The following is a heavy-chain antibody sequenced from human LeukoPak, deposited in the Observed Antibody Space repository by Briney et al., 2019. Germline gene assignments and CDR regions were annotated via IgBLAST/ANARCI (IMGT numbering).Heavy chain of an antibody. V-gene: IGHV1-46*01. D-gene: IGHD3-9*01. CDR2: INPSGDST. CDR3: ARDFLTGAGTFDY. CDR1: GYTFTNYY. Sequence: ASVKVSCKAPGYTFTNYYMHWVRQAPGQGLEWMGIINPSGDSTTYAQNFQGRVTMTRDTSTSTVYMELSSLTSEDTAVYYCARDFLTGAGTFDYWGQGTLVTVSS. J-gene: IGHJ4*02.